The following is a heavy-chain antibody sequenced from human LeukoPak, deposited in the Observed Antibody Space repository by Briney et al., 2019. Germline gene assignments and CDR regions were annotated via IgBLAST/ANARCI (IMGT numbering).Heavy chain of an antibody. J-gene: IGHJ4*02. CDR2: IYTSGST. CDR1: GGSISSYY. CDR3: ARDSSSSPPYYFDY. D-gene: IGHD6-6*01. V-gene: IGHV4-4*07. Sequence: SETLSLTCTVSGGSISSYYWSWIRQPAGKGLEWIGRIYTSGSTNYNPSLKSRVTMSVDTSKNQFSLKLSPVTAADTAVYYCARDSSSSPPYYFDYWGQGTLVTASS.